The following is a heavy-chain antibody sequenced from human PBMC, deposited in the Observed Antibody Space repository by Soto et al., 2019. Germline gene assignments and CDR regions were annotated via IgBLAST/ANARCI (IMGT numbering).Heavy chain of an antibody. D-gene: IGHD3-10*01. CDR3: AKGVRCGGPWFDP. J-gene: IGHJ5*02. CDR1: GFTFSSYG. CDR2: ISYDGSNK. Sequence: GGSLRLSCAASGFTFSSYGMHWVRQAPGKGLEWVAVISYDGSNKYYADSVKGRFTISRDNSKNTLYLQMNSLRAEDTAVYYCAKGVRCGGPWFDPWGQGTLVTVSS. V-gene: IGHV3-30*18.